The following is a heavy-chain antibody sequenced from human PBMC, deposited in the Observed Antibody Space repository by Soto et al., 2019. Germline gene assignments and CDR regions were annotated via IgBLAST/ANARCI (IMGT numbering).Heavy chain of an antibody. CDR3: ARAGHSSSSEGANWFDP. CDR2: IYYSGST. V-gene: IGHV4-31*03. Sequence: QVQLQESGPGLVKPSQTLSLTCTVSGGAISSGGCYWSWIRQHPGKGLEWIGYIYYSGSTYSNPSLKSRLTISVDTSKNQFSLQLSSVTAADTAVYYCARAGHSSSSEGANWFDPWGQGTLVTVSS. D-gene: IGHD6-6*01. J-gene: IGHJ5*02. CDR1: GGAISSGGCY.